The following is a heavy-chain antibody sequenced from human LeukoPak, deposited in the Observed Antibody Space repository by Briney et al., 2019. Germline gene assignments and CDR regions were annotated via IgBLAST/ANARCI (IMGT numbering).Heavy chain of an antibody. CDR3: ARDTIGYCSGGSCYSGGWFDP. D-gene: IGHD2-15*01. V-gene: IGHV1-46*01. Sequence: ASVKVSCKASGYTFTSYYMHWVRQAPGQGLEWMGIINPSGGSTSYAQKFQGRVTITRNTSIGTAYMELSSLRSEDTAVYYCARDTIGYCSGGSCYSGGWFDPWGQGTLVTVSS. CDR1: GYTFTSYY. J-gene: IGHJ5*02. CDR2: INPSGGST.